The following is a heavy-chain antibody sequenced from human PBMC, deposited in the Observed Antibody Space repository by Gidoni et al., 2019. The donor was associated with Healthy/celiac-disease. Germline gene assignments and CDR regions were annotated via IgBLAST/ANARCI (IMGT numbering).Heavy chain of an antibody. CDR1: GGSFRGYS. CDR3: ARGRRQWLDNPRISNYYGMDV. J-gene: IGHJ6*02. V-gene: IGHV4-34*01. Sequence: QVQLQQWGAGLLKPSETLSLTCDVYGGSFRGYSWSWIRQPPGKGLEWIGEINPSGSTNYNPSLKSRVTISVDTSKNQFSLKLSSVTAADTAVYYCARGRRQWLDNPRISNYYGMDVWGQGTTVTVSS. D-gene: IGHD6-19*01. CDR2: INPSGST.